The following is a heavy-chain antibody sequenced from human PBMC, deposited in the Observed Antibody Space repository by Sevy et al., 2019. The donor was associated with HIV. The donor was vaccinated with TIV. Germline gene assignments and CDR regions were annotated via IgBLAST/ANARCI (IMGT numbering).Heavy chain of an antibody. CDR1: GFTFSSYA. J-gene: IGHJ4*02. Sequence: GGSLRLSCAASGFTFSSYAMSWVRQAPGKGLEWVSAISGSGGSTYYTDSVKGRFTISRDNSKNTLYLQMNSLRAEDTAVYYFAKGVVGYCSGGSCYSYYFDYWGQGTLVTVSS. D-gene: IGHD2-15*01. V-gene: IGHV3-23*01. CDR2: ISGSGGST. CDR3: AKGVVGYCSGGSCYSYYFDY.